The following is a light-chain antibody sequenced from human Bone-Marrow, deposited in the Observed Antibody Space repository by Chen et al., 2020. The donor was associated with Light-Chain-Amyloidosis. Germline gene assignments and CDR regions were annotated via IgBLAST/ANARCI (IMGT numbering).Light chain of an antibody. Sequence: SYLLTQPSSVPVAPAQTATIACGGNNIGSTSVHWYQQTPGQAPLLVVYDDSDRPSGIPERLSGSNSGNTATLTISRVEAGDEADYYCQVWDRSSDRPVFGGGTKLTVL. J-gene: IGLJ3*02. CDR1: NIGSTS. CDR3: QVWDRSSDRPV. CDR2: DDS. V-gene: IGLV3-21*02.